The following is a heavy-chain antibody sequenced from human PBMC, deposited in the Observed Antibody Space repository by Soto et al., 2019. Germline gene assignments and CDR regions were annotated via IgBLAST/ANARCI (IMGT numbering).Heavy chain of an antibody. Sequence: ASVKVSCKASGCTFTSYYMHWVRQAPGQGLEWMGIINPSGGSTSYAQKFQGRVTMTRDTSTSTVYMELSSLRSEDTAVYYCARDPHCSGGSCYPYYYGMDVWGQGTTVTVSS. D-gene: IGHD2-15*01. CDR2: INPSGGST. J-gene: IGHJ6*02. V-gene: IGHV1-46*01. CDR3: ARDPHCSGGSCYPYYYGMDV. CDR1: GCTFTSYY.